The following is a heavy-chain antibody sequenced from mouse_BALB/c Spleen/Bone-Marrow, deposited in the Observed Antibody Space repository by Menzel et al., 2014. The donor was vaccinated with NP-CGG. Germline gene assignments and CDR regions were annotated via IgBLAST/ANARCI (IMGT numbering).Heavy chain of an antibody. CDR2: ISSGSSTI. D-gene: IGHD2-1*01. CDR3: ARGGNYAWFAY. CDR1: GFTFSSFG. Sequence: EVMLVESGGGLVQPGGSRKLSCAASGFTFSSFGMHWVRQAPEKGLEWVAYISSGSSTIYYADTVKGRFTISRDNPKNPRFLQRPSLRSEDTPIYYCARGGNYAWFAYWGQGTLFTVSA. J-gene: IGHJ3*01. V-gene: IGHV5-17*02.